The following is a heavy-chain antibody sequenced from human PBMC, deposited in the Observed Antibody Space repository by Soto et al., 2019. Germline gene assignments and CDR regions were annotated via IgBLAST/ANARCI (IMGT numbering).Heavy chain of an antibody. CDR1: GFTFDDYT. Sequence: EVQLVESGGVVVQPGGSLRLSCAASGFTFDDYTMHWVRQAPGKGLEWVSLISWDGGSTYYADSVKGRFTISRDNSKNSLYLKMNSLRTEDTALYYCAKDEGWELPPSPGGFYYWGQGTLVTVSS. CDR2: ISWDGGST. CDR3: AKDEGWELPPSPGGFYY. V-gene: IGHV3-43*01. D-gene: IGHD1-26*01. J-gene: IGHJ4*02.